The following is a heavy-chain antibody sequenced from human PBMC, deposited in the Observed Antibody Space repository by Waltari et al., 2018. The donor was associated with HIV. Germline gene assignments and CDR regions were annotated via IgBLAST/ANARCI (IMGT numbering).Heavy chain of an antibody. J-gene: IGHJ6*02. D-gene: IGHD1-1*01. Sequence: EVQLVESGGGLIQPGGSLRLSCAASGFTVSSNYMSWVRQAPGKGLEWVSVIYSGGSTYYADSVKGRFTISRDNSKNTLYLQMNNLRAEDTAVYYCARLNWNDVSYYYYGMDVWGQGTTVTVSS. V-gene: IGHV3-53*01. CDR2: IYSGGST. CDR3: ARLNWNDVSYYYYGMDV. CDR1: GFTVSSNY.